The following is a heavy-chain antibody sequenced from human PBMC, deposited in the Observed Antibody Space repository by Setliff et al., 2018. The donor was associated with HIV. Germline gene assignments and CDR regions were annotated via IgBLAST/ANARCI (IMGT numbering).Heavy chain of an antibody. J-gene: IGHJ4*02. Sequence: GESLKISCKTSGYRFTNYWIGWVRQMPGKGLEWMGIIYPGDMNIKYSPSFQDQVTISADRFRSTAHSQWSSLKASDTAIYYCARGGYWYDDNPYYRPFDYWGQGTLVTVSS. D-gene: IGHD3-10*01. CDR2: IYPGDMNI. CDR3: ARGGYWYDDNPYYRPFDY. CDR1: GYRFTNYW. V-gene: IGHV5-51*01.